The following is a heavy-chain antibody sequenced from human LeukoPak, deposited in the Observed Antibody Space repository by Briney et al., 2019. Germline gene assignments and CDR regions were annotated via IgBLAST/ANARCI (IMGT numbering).Heavy chain of an antibody. CDR3: ARREADDILPGLKREIDY. CDR2: INHSGST. CDR1: GASFSGYY. Sequence: PSETLSLTCAVYGASFSGYYWSWIRQPPGKGLEWIGEINHSGSTNYNPSLKSRVTISIDTSKNQFSLKLSSVTAADTAVYYCARREADDILPGLKREIDYWGQGTLVTISS. D-gene: IGHD3-9*01. J-gene: IGHJ4*02. V-gene: IGHV4-34*01.